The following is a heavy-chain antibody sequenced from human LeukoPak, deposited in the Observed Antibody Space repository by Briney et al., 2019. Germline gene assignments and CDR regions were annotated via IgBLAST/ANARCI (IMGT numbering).Heavy chain of an antibody. CDR1: GGSISSGGYS. CDR3: ARFSGWYGEFDY. V-gene: IGHV4-61*08. CDR2: IYYSGST. D-gene: IGHD6-19*01. Sequence: SETLSLTCAVSGGSISSGGYSWSWIRQPPGKGLEWIGYIYYSGSTNYNPSLKSRVTISVDTSKNQFSLKLSSVTAADTAVYYCARFSGWYGEFDYWGQGTLVTVSS. J-gene: IGHJ4*02.